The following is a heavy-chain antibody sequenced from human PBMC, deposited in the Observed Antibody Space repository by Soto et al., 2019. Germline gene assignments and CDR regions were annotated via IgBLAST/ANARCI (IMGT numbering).Heavy chain of an antibody. CDR1: GASISGFY. CDR2: IYATGTT. D-gene: IGHD1-1*01. V-gene: IGHV4-4*07. J-gene: IGHJ5*02. Sequence: SETLSLTCTVSGASISGFYWSWIRKSAGKGLGWIGRIYATGTTDYNPSLKSRVMMSVDTSKKQFSLKLRSVTAADTAVYYCVRDGTKTLRDWFDPWGQGISVTVSS. CDR3: VRDGTKTLRDWFDP.